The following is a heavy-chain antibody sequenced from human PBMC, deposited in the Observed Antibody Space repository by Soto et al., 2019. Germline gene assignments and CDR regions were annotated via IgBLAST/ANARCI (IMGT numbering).Heavy chain of an antibody. Sequence: GESLKISCAASGFTFSSYAMSWVRQAPGKGLEWVSAISGSGGSTYYADSVKGRFTISRDNSKNTLYLQMNSLRAEDTAVYYCAKTDIVVVPAAQHDDYWGQGTLVTVSS. CDR3: AKTDIVVVPAAQHDDY. CDR1: GFTFSSYA. CDR2: ISGSGGST. D-gene: IGHD2-2*01. V-gene: IGHV3-23*01. J-gene: IGHJ4*02.